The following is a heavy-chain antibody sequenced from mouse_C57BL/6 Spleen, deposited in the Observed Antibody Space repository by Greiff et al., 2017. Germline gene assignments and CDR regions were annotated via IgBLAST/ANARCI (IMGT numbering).Heavy chain of an antibody. J-gene: IGHJ3*01. Sequence: VQLQQSGAELVKPGASVKLSCTASGFNIKDYYMHWVKQRTEQGLEWIGRIDPEDGDTKSAPKFQGKATITADTSSHTAYLQLSSLTSEDTAVYYCDRWGGYDSFAYWGQGTLVTVAA. D-gene: IGHD2-2*01. CDR1: GFNIKDYY. V-gene: IGHV14-2*01. CDR3: DRWGGYDSFAY. CDR2: IDPEDGDT.